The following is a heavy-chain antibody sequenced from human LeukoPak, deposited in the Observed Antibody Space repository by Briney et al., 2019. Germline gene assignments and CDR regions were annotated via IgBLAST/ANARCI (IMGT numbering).Heavy chain of an antibody. J-gene: IGHJ2*01. CDR2: VSHSGIT. CDR1: GFSISSDYY. D-gene: IGHD7-27*01. CDR3: ARGALNWGYFDL. Sequence: SETLSLTCTVSGFSISSDYYWGWIRQPPGKGLEWLGSVSHSGITYYNSSLNSRVTISVDTSNNQFSLKVNSVTAADTAVYYCARGALNWGYFDLWGRGTLVTVSS. V-gene: IGHV4-38-2*02.